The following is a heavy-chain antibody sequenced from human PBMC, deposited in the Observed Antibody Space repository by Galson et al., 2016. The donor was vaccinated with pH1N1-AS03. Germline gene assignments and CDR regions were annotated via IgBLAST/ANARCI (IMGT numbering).Heavy chain of an antibody. J-gene: IGHJ2*01. Sequence: TLSLTCSVSGGSINISPYNWGWIRQSPGKGLEWLGSVSFSGTTYYNPSPKSRVSTSMDTSENKISLTLSSVTATDTAVYYCARQAEGRMLTLRHRYFDFWGRGIRVTVSS. CDR1: GGSINISPYN. V-gene: IGHV4-39*01. D-gene: IGHD1-14*01. CDR2: VSFSGTT. CDR3: ARQAEGRMLTLRHRYFDF.